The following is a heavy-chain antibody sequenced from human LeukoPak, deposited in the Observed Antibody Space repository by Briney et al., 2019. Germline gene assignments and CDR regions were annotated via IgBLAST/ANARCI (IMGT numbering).Heavy chain of an antibody. Sequence: SVKVSCKASGGTFSSYAISWVRQAPGQGLEWMGGIIPIFGTANYAQKFQGRVTITADESTSTAYMELSGLRSDDTAVYYCARACGGSCYYYYGMDVWGQGTTVTVSS. J-gene: IGHJ6*02. V-gene: IGHV1-69*13. CDR3: ARACGGSCYYYYGMDV. CDR1: GGTFSSYA. CDR2: IIPIFGTA. D-gene: IGHD2-15*01.